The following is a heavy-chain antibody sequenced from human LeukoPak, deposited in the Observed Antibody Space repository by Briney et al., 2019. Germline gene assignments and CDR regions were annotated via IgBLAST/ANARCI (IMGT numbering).Heavy chain of an antibody. CDR1: GFSFSKYA. CDR2: ISGSGGST. D-gene: IGHD3-22*01. CDR3: AKDRLYDSSGYYFPLGS. V-gene: IGHV3-23*01. Sequence: GGSLRLSCAASGFSFSKYAVSWVRQAPGKGLEWVSAISGSGGSTYYADSVRGRYTISRDNSKNALYLQMNSLRAEDTAVYYCAKDRLYDSSGYYFPLGSWGQGTLVSVSS. J-gene: IGHJ4*02.